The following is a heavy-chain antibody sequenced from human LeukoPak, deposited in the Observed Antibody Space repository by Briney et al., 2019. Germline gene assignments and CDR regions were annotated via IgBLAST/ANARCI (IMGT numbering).Heavy chain of an antibody. Sequence: PSETLSLTCTVSGGSISSYYWSWIRQPPGKGLEWIGYIYYSGRTNYNPSLKSRVTISVDTSKNQFSLRLSSVTAADTAVYYSARLASGSYGPLTPFDYWGQGTLVTVSS. D-gene: IGHD1-26*01. J-gene: IGHJ4*02. CDR1: GGSISSYY. CDR2: IYYSGRT. V-gene: IGHV4-59*08. CDR3: ARLASGSYGPLTPFDY.